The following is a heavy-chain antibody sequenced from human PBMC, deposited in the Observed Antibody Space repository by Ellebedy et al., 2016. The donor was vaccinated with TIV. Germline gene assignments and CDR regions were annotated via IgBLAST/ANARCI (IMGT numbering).Heavy chain of an antibody. V-gene: IGHV3-7*01. D-gene: IGHD4-17*01. CDR2: IKQDGSEK. CDR1: GFTFSSFG. Sequence: GGSLRLSCAASGFTFSSFGMSWVRQAPGKGLEWVATIKQDGSEKYYVDSVKGRFTISRDNAKNSLYLQMNSLRAEDTAVYYCERQDYGDSGGIDYWGQGTLVTVSS. J-gene: IGHJ4*02. CDR3: ERQDYGDSGGIDY.